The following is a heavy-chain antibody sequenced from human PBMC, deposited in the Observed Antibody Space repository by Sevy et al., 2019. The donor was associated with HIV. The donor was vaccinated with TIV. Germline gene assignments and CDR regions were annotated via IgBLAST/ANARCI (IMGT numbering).Heavy chain of an antibody. Sequence: GGSLRLSCAASGFTFSDYDMHWVRQAPGKGLEWVAVMSQDGNYKNHADSVKVRSTISRDNFKNTLYLQMNSLRVEDTAVYFCARLFSCGGDCYSLDYWGQGAPVTVSS. V-gene: IGHV3-30*04. J-gene: IGHJ4*02. D-gene: IGHD2-21*02. CDR2: MSQDGNYK. CDR3: ARLFSCGGDCYSLDY. CDR1: GFTFSDYD.